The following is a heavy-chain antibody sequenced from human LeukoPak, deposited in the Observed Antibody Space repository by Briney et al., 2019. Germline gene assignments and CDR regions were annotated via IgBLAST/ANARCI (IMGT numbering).Heavy chain of an antibody. CDR2: ISWNSGSI. J-gene: IGHJ4*02. D-gene: IGHD3-10*01. V-gene: IGHV3-9*01. CDR3: ARDAFMDGGEYF. CDR1: GFTFDDYA. Sequence: GGSLRLSCAASGFTFDDYAMHWVRQAQGKGLEWVSGISWNSGSIGYADSVKGRFTVSRDNARNSLYLQMDSLGVEDTAVYYCARDAFMDGGEYFWGQGILVTVSS.